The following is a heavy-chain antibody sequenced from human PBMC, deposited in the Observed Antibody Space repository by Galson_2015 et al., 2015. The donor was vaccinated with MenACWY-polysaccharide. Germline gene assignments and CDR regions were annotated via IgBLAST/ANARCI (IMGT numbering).Heavy chain of an antibody. J-gene: IGHJ4*02. CDR1: GSRFTNYW. D-gene: IGHD3-22*01. CDR2: IYPDDSDT. Sequence: QSGAEVTKPGESLKISCTGSGSRFTNYWIAWVRQMPGKGLEWMGIIYPDDSDTRYNPSFQGQVTMSADKSITTAYLQWSSLEASDTAMYYCARQGVNYYDTSGALGYWGQGTLVTVSS. V-gene: IGHV5-51*01. CDR3: ARQGVNYYDTSGALGY.